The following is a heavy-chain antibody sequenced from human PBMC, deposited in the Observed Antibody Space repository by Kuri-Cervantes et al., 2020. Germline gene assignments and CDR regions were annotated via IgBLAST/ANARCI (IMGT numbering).Heavy chain of an antibody. CDR3: ATVGNQRILYYFDY. Sequence: ASVKVSCKVSGYTLTELSMHWVRQAPGKGLEWMGGFDPEDGETIYAQKFQGRGTMTEDTSTDTAYMELSSLRSEDTVVYYCATVGNQRILYYFDYWGQGTLVTVSS. CDR1: GYTLTELS. V-gene: IGHV1-24*01. J-gene: IGHJ4*02. CDR2: FDPEDGET. D-gene: IGHD4-23*01.